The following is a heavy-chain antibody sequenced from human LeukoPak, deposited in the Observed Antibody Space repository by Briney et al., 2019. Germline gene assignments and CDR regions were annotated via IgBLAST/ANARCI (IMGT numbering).Heavy chain of an antibody. D-gene: IGHD4-17*01. Sequence: GGSLRLSCAASGFTFSSYGMHWVRQAPGKGLEWVAFIRYDGSNKYYADSVEGRFTISRDNSKNTLYLQMNSLRAEDTAVYYCAKVARGDYAFDYWGQGTLVTVSS. CDR2: IRYDGSNK. V-gene: IGHV3-30*02. CDR3: AKVARGDYAFDY. CDR1: GFTFSSYG. J-gene: IGHJ4*02.